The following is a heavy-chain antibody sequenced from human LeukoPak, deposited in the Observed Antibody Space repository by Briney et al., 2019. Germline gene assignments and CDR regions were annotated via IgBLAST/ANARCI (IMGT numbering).Heavy chain of an antibody. CDR1: GFTLSSYS. V-gene: IGHV3-21*01. Sequence: GGSLRLSCAASGFTLSSYSMNWVRQAPGKGLEWVSFISTSSSYIYYADSVKGRFTISRDNAKNSLNLQMNSLRAEDTAVYYCAKGGGYEAQYYYYYLDVWGKGTTVTISS. D-gene: IGHD5-12*01. CDR3: AKGGGYEAQYYYYYLDV. J-gene: IGHJ6*03. CDR2: ISTSSSYI.